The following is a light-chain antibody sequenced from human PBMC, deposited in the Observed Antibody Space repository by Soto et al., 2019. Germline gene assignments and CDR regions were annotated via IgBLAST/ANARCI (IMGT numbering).Light chain of an antibody. CDR2: DAS. J-gene: IGKJ1*01. V-gene: IGKV1-5*01. Sequence: DRHMTHSPSTLSASLGGIVTITCRASQSISSWLAWYQQKPGKAPKLLIYDASSLESGVPSRFSGSGSGTEFTLTISSLQPDDFATYYCQQYNSYSRTFGQGSKVDIK. CDR3: QQYNSYSRT. CDR1: QSISSW.